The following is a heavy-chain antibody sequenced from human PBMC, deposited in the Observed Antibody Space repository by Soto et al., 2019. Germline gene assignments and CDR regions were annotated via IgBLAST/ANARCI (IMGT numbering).Heavy chain of an antibody. J-gene: IGHJ6*02. V-gene: IGHV1-69*02. Sequence: GASVKVSCKASGGTFSSYTISWVRQAPGQGLEWMGRIIPILGIANYAQKFQGRVTITADKSTSTAYMELSSLRSEDTAVYYCAKLRYDYVWGSYRYPPEQYGMDVWGQGTTVTVSS. D-gene: IGHD3-16*02. CDR1: GGTFSSYT. CDR2: IIPILGIA. CDR3: AKLRYDYVWGSYRYPPEQYGMDV.